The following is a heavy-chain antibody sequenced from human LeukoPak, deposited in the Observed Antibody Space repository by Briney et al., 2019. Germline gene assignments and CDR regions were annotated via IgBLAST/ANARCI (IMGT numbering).Heavy chain of an antibody. CDR2: ISSSSGNI. CDR1: GFIFSTYS. Sequence: GGSLRLSCAASGFIFSTYSMNWVRQAPGKGLEWVSSISSSSGNIYYADSVKGRFTVSRDNAKNSLYLQMNSLRAEDTAVYYCARDTYYYDGSGYYSYYFDYWGQGTLVTVSS. V-gene: IGHV3-21*01. J-gene: IGHJ4*02. CDR3: ARDTYYYDGSGYYSYYFDY. D-gene: IGHD3-22*01.